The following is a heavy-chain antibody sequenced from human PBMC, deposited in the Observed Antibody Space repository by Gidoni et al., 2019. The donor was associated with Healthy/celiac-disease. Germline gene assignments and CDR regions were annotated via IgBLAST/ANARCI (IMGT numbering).Heavy chain of an antibody. CDR3: ARGSSDYVWGSYRLSEYFQH. D-gene: IGHD3-16*02. CDR2: INHSGST. CDR1: GGSFSGYY. J-gene: IGHJ1*01. V-gene: IGHV4-34*01. Sequence: QVQLQQWGAGLLKPSENLSLTCAVYGGSFSGYYWSWIRQPPGKGLEWIGEINHSGSTNYNPSLKSRVTISVDTSKNQFSLKLSSVTAADTAVYYCARGSSDYVWGSYRLSEYFQHWGQGTLVTVSS.